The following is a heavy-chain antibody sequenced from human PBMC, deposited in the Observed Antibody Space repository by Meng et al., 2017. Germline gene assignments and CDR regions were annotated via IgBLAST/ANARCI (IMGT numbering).Heavy chain of an antibody. V-gene: IGHV1-2*06. CDR1: GYNFPDYY. CDR3: ARDEDISAAGKLFGDY. CDR2: INPKSGDT. Sequence: QGRLWQVGSGVKKPGASAKVSCKPSGYNFPDYYIHWVRRAPGQGLEWMGRINPKSGDTHYAQKFQARVTMTGDTSISTAYMELSGLRSDDTAMYYCARDEDISAAGKLFGDYWGQGTLVTVSS. D-gene: IGHD6-25*01. J-gene: IGHJ4*02.